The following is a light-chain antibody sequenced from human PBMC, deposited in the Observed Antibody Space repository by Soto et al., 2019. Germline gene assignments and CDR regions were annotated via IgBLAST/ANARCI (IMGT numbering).Light chain of an antibody. CDR2: GAS. CDR3: QQYNNWPPRLT. Sequence: IVMTQSPVTLSVSPGERATLSCRASQDIVTNLAWYQQKPGQAPRLLIYGASTRASDIPARFSGSGSGREFTLTISSLQSADFAVSYCQQYNNWPPRLTFGGGTKVEIK. J-gene: IGKJ4*01. CDR1: QDIVTN. V-gene: IGKV3-15*01.